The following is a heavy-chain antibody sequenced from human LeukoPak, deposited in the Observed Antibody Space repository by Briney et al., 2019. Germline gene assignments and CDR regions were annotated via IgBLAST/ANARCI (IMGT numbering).Heavy chain of an antibody. J-gene: IGHJ4*02. CDR2: ISSSGSTI. D-gene: IGHD5-24*01. CDR1: GFTFSSYE. V-gene: IGHV3-48*03. Sequence: ETGGSLRLSCAASGFTFSSYEMNWVRQAPGKGLEWVSYISSSGSTIYYADSVKGRFTISRDNAKNSLYLQMNSLRAEDTAVYYCARDPSGRDGYNLHDYWGQGTLVTVSS. CDR3: ARDPSGRDGYNLHDY.